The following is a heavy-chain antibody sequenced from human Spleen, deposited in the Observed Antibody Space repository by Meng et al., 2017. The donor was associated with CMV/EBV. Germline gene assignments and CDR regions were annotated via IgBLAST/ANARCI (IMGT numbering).Heavy chain of an antibody. J-gene: IGHJ3*02. CDR3: ARDLGYCGGTDCWFDTFDI. CDR2: INPNSGGT. Sequence: ASVKVSCKASGYTFIGYRLHWVRQAPGQGLEWMGWINPNSGGTNYAQKFQGRVTMTRDTSISTAYVELSWLRFDDTAVYYCARDLGYCGGTDCWFDTFDIWGQGTMVTVSS. CDR1: GYTFIGYR. V-gene: IGHV1-2*02. D-gene: IGHD2-21*01.